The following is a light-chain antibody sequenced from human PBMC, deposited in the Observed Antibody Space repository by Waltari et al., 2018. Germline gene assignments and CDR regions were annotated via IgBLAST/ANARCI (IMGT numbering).Light chain of an antibody. CDR3: QVWESGTDHHVE. CDR2: YDS. CDR1: NIEAAT. V-gene: IGLV3-21*01. Sequence: SYMLTQPPSVSVAAGQTARTTCGGKNIEAATVHWYQQRPGQAPILVISYDSDRPSGIPERFSGSNSGNTATLTISRVEAGDEADYYCQVWESGTDHHVEFGGGTKLTVL. J-gene: IGLJ2*01.